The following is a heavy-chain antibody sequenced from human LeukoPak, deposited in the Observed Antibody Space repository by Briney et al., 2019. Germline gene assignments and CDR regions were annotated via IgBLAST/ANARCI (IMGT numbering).Heavy chain of an antibody. D-gene: IGHD6-19*01. CDR1: GSTLIELS. J-gene: IGHJ4*02. CDR3: AKGVAVAGTPPGGDY. CDR2: LNLEDGEP. V-gene: IGHV1-24*01. Sequence: ASVKVSCKVSGSTLIELSTHWVRPAPGKGLECMGGLNLEDGEPVYAQKFQGRVTVTEDRAAGTAYMELNSLTSEDTALYYCAKGVAVAGTPPGGDYWGQGTLVTVPS.